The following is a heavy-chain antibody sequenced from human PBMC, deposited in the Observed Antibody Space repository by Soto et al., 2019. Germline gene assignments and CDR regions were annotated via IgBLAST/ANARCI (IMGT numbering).Heavy chain of an antibody. CDR1: GYTLTSYG. CDR3: ARDGPPVDY. Sequence: GASGKVSCKASGYTLTSYGISGVRQDPGQGLEGMGWISAYNGNTNYAQKLQGRVTMTTDTSTSTAYMELRSLRSDDTAVYYCARDGPPVDYWGQGTLVTVSS. CDR2: ISAYNGNT. J-gene: IGHJ4*02. V-gene: IGHV1-18*01.